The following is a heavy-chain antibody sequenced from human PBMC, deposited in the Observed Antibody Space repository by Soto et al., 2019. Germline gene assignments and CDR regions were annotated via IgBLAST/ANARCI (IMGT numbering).Heavy chain of an antibody. J-gene: IGHJ5*02. V-gene: IGHV4-31*03. CDR1: GGSISSGGYY. CDR3: ARDPSGQWLARFDP. Sequence: PSETLSLTCTVSGGSISSGGYYWSWIRQHPGKGLEWIGYIYYSGSTYYNPSLKSRVTISVDTSKNQFSLKLSSVTAADTAVYYCARDPSGQWLARFDPWGQGTLVTVSS. CDR2: IYYSGST. D-gene: IGHD6-19*01.